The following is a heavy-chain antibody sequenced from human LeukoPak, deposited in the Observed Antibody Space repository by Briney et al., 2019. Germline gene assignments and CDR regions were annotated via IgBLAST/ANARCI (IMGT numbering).Heavy chain of an antibody. V-gene: IGHV4-39*01. CDR3: ARVFNAVAGDY. CDR2: IYYSGST. CDR1: GDSISSSGDY. J-gene: IGHJ4*02. D-gene: IGHD6-19*01. Sequence: PSETLSLTCTVSGDSISSSGDYWGWIRQPPGKGLEWIGNIYYSGSTYYSPSLKSRVTIAVDTSKNQFSLKLSSVTAADTAVYYCARVFNAVAGDYWGQGTLVTVSS.